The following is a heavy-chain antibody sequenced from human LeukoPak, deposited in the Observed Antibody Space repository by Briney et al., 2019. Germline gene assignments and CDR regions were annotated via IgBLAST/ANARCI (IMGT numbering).Heavy chain of an antibody. CDR3: ARNHDYYDSSGYYFYNN. CDR2: INHSGST. Sequence: PSETLSLTCAVYGGSFSGYYWSWIRQPPGKGLEWIGEINHSGSTNYNPSLKSRVTISVDTSKNQFSLKLSSVTAAGTAVYYCARNHDYYDSSGYYFYNNWGQGTLVTVSS. V-gene: IGHV4-34*01. CDR1: GGSFSGYY. J-gene: IGHJ4*02. D-gene: IGHD3-22*01.